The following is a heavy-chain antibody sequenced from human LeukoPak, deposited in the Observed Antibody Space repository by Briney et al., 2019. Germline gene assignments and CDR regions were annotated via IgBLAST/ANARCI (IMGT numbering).Heavy chain of an antibody. CDR1: GGSISSYY. Sequence: SETLFLTCTVSGGSISSYYWSWIRQPPGKGLEWIGYIYYSGSTNYNPSLKSRVTISVDTSKNQFSLKLSSVTAADTAVYYYARGTIPSVDWFDPWGQGTLVTVSS. D-gene: IGHD3-3*01. V-gene: IGHV4-59*01. CDR3: ARGTIPSVDWFDP. CDR2: IYYSGST. J-gene: IGHJ5*02.